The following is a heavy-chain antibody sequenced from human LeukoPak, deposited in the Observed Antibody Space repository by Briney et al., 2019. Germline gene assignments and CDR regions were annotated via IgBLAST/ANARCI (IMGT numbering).Heavy chain of an antibody. CDR1: GGSIHSY. CDR2: ISGSGTI. D-gene: IGHD5-18*01. V-gene: IGHV4-4*07. CDR3: ARTTEGGYTYGYFYYYYMDV. Sequence: PSETLSLTCTVSGGSIHSYWSWIRQPAGKGLEWIGRISGSGTITYNPALQSRLTISIDTSKNQFSLKLMSVTAADTAVYYCARTTEGGYTYGYFYYYYMDVWGKGTTVTISS. J-gene: IGHJ6*03.